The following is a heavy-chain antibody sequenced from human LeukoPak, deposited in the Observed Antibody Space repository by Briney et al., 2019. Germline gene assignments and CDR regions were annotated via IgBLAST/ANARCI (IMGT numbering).Heavy chain of an antibody. J-gene: IGHJ4*02. D-gene: IGHD2-15*01. CDR3: ARGANSGNCSGGSCYADY. CDR2: INPNSGGT. V-gene: IGHV1-2*02. Sequence: ASVKVSCKASGYTFTGYYMHWVRQAPGQGLEWMGWINPNSGGTNYAQKFQGQVTMTRDTSISTAYMELSRLRSDDAAVYYCARGANSGNCSGGSCYADYWGQGTLVTVSS. CDR1: GYTFTGYY.